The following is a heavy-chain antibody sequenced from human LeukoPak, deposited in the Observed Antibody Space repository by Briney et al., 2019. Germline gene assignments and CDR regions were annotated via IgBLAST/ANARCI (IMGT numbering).Heavy chain of an antibody. J-gene: IGHJ4*02. D-gene: IGHD3-16*02. V-gene: IGHV3-23*01. CDR3: ARGLRIMITFGGVIAIDY. CDR2: ISGSGGST. Sequence: GGTLRLSCAASGFTFSSYAMSWVRQAPGKGLEWVSAISGSGGSTYYADSVKGRFTISRDNSKNTLYLQMNSLRAEDTAVYYYARGLRIMITFGGVIAIDYWGQGTLVTVSS. CDR1: GFTFSSYA.